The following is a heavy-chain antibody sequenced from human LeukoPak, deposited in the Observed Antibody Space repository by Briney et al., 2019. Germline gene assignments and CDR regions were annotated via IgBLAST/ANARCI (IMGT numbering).Heavy chain of an antibody. CDR3: MRNQWLWGQGTLVTAP. D-gene: IGHD6-19*01. CDR1: GGSISSYY. Sequence: PSETLSLTCTVSGGSISSYYWSWIRQPPGKGLEWIGYFHYSGTTNYNPSLKSRVTISLDTSKNQFSLKLSSVTAADTAIYYCMRNQWLWGQGTLVTAPSGQGILVTVSS. J-gene: IGHJ5*02. V-gene: IGHV4-59*01. CDR2: FHYSGTT.